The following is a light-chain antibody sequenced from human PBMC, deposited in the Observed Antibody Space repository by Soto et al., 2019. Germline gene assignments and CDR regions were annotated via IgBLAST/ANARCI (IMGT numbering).Light chain of an antibody. CDR3: HQYGSFPHT. Sequence: EIVLTQSPGTLSLSPGERAPLSGRPSQGVSGSSLACYNHKPGQAPRLLIYGASSRAPGIPDRFSGSGSGTDFTFIISRLEPEDFGMYYCHQYGSFPHTFGQGTELETK. V-gene: IGKV3-20*01. J-gene: IGKJ2*01. CDR2: GAS. CDR1: QGVSGSS.